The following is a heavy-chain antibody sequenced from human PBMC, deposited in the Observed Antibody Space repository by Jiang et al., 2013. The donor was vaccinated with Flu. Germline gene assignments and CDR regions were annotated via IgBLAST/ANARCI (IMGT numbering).Heavy chain of an antibody. V-gene: IGHV1-18*01. Sequence: QLVESGAEVKKPGASVKVSCKASGYTFTSYGISWVRQAPGQGLEWMGWISAYNGNTNYAQKLQGRVTMTTDTSTSTAYMELRSLRSDDTAVYYCARDSRSSGLKQYYYYGMDVWGQGTTVTVSS. CDR1: GYTFTSYG. CDR3: ARDSRSSGLKQYYYYGMDV. J-gene: IGHJ6*02. CDR2: ISAYNGNT. D-gene: IGHD6-19*01.